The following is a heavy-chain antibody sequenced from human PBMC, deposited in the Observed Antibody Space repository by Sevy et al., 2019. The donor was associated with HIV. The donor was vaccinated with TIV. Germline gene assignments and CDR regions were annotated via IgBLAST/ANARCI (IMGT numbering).Heavy chain of an antibody. J-gene: IGHJ3*02. CDR1: GYMFSDYN. Sequence: ASVKVSCKATGYMFSDYNMHWVRQAPGQGLEWMALINPNSGVTIYAQKFRGRVSLTRDTSMSTAYMDLSALTSDDTAVYYCVREDNNAPRTLLSFDIWGQGTMVTVSS. D-gene: IGHD1-20*01. CDR2: INPNSGVT. V-gene: IGHV1-2*06. CDR3: VREDNNAPRTLLSFDI.